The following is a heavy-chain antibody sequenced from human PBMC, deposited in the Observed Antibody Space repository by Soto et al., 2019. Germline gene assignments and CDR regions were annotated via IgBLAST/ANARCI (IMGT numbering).Heavy chain of an antibody. CDR2: ISTSRTCI. J-gene: IGHJ4*02. D-gene: IGHD3-22*01. V-gene: IGHV3-21*01. Sequence: GSLRLSCATSGFSFSTYTMHWVRQAPGKGLEWVSSISTSRTCIYYADSVKGRFSISRDNAKSSLYLQMNRVNVDDTAVYYCAREGSYDTSGHYIQGFCYWGPGTLVTVSS. CDR3: AREGSYDTSGHYIQGFCY. CDR1: GFSFSTYT.